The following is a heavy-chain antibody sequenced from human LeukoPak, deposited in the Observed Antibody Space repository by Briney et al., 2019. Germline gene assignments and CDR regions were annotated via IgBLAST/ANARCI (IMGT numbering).Heavy chain of an antibody. D-gene: IGHD2-2*01. Sequence: ASVKVSCKASGYTFTSYYMHWVRQAPGQGLEWMGIINPSGGSTSYAQKFQGRVTMTRDTSTSTVHMELSSLRSEDTAVYYCARDLCSSTSCRMYSSSWYDYWGQGTLVTVSS. CDR3: ARDLCSSTSCRMYSSSWYDY. CDR1: GYTFTSYY. CDR2: INPSGGST. V-gene: IGHV1-46*01. J-gene: IGHJ4*02.